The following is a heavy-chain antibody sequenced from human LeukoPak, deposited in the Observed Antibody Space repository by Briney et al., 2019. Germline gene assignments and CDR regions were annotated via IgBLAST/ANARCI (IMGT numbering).Heavy chain of an antibody. Sequence: GGSLRLSCVASGFTFSDQSMNWVRRVTGKGLEWLSSISGSSDSIDYADSVKGRFAISRDNAKNSLYLQMDSLRAEDTAVYYCARGPASGAWLIDYWGQGILVTVSS. CDR3: ARGPASGAWLIDY. V-gene: IGHV3-48*04. D-gene: IGHD6-19*01. CDR1: GFTFSDQS. CDR2: ISGSSDSI. J-gene: IGHJ4*02.